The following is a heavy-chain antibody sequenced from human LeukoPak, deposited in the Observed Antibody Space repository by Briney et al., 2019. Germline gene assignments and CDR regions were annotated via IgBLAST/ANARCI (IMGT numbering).Heavy chain of an antibody. D-gene: IGHD3-10*01. V-gene: IGHV3-23*01. CDR2: ISGSGGST. CDR3: ARAPTYYYGSGTHHYYYYGMDV. CDR1: GFTFSSYA. J-gene: IGHJ6*02. Sequence: GGSLRLSCAASGFTFSSYAMSWVRQAPGKGLEWVSAISGSGGSTYYADSVKGRFTISRDNAKNSLYLQMNSLRAEDTAVYYCARAPTYYYGSGTHHYYYYGMDVWGQGTTVTVSS.